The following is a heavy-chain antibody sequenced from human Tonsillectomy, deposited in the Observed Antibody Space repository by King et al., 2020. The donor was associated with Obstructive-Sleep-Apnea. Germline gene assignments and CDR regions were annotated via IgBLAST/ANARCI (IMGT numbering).Heavy chain of an antibody. V-gene: IGHV4-38-2*02. D-gene: IGHD6-13*01. Sequence: VQLQESGPGLVKPSETLSLTCTVSGFSIGSDYYWGWIRQPPGKGLEWIGSIYHSGSTYYNPSLKSRVTISVDTSKNQFSLRLSSVTATDTAVYFCARANSNTWNYYFYYGMDVWGQGTTVTVSS. CDR1: GFSIGSDYY. J-gene: IGHJ6*02. CDR3: ARANSNTWNYYFYYGMDV. CDR2: IYHSGST.